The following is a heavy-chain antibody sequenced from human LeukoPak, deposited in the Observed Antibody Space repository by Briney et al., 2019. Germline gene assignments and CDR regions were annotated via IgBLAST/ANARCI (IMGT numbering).Heavy chain of an antibody. J-gene: IGHJ4*02. V-gene: IGHV3-74*01. CDR1: GFTFTSYW. D-gene: IGHD6-13*01. CDR3: AVGAAGLDY. Sequence: GGSLRLSCAASGFTFTSYWIHWVRQAPGKGLVWVSRINSDGSSASYADSVKGRFTISRDNAKNTLYLQMNSLRAEDTAVYYCAVGAAGLDYWGQGTPVTVSS. CDR2: INSDGSSA.